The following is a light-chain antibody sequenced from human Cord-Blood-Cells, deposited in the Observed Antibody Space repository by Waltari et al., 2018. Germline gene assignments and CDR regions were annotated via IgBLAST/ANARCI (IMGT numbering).Light chain of an antibody. CDR2: AAS. CDR1: QSSSSY. V-gene: IGKV1-39*01. J-gene: IGKJ4*01. CDR3: QQSYSTPLT. Sequence: DIQMTQSPSSLSASVGDRVTITCRASQSSSSYLNWYKQKPGKAPKLLIYAASSLQSGVPSRFSGSGSGTDFTLTISSLQPEDFATYYCQQSYSTPLTFGGGTKVEIK.